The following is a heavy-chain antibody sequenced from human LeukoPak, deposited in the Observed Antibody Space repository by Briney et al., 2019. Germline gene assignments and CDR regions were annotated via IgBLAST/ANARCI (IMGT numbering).Heavy chain of an antibody. V-gene: IGHV3-21*01. CDR1: GFTFSSYS. D-gene: IGHD5-18*01. Sequence: GGSLRLSCAASGFTFSSYSMNWLRQAPGKGLEWVSSISSSSSYIYYADSVKGRFTISRDNAKNSLYLQMNSLRAEDTAVYYCASGYSYGSHLFDYWGQGTLVTVSS. CDR3: ASGYSYGSHLFDY. CDR2: ISSSSSYI. J-gene: IGHJ4*02.